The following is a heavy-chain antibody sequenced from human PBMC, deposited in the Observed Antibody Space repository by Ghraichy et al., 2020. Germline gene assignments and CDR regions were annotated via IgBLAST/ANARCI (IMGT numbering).Heavy chain of an antibody. CDR3: ARDPALTNYFDF. CDR2: ISASNGNR. CDR1: GYDFSVFG. V-gene: IGHV1-18*01. D-gene: IGHD3-3*02. Sequence: ASVKVSCKTSGYDFSVFGISWLRQAPGQGLEWMGWISASNGNRHYAQKFQGRLTLITDTPTSTADMELGSLTSADTDVYYCARDPALTNYFDFWGQGTLVTVFS. J-gene: IGHJ4*02.